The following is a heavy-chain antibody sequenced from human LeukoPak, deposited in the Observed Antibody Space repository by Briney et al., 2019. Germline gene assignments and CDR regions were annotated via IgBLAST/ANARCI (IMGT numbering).Heavy chain of an antibody. V-gene: IGHV3-21*01. Sequence: GGSLRLSCAASGFTFSSYSMNWVRQAPGKGLEWVPSISSSSSYIYYADSVKGRFTISRDNAKNSLYLQMNSLRAEDTAVYYCASDRGWLQHHIDYWGQGTLVTVSS. CDR3: ASDRGWLQHHIDY. J-gene: IGHJ4*02. CDR1: GFTFSSYS. CDR2: ISSSSSYI. D-gene: IGHD5-24*01.